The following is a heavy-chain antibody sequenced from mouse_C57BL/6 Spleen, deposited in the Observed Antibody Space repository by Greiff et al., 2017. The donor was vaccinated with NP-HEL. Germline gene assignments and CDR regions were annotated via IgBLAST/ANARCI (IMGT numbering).Heavy chain of an antibody. D-gene: IGHD4-1*01. CDR2: ISSGGDYI. J-gene: IGHJ2*01. Sequence: EVKLVDSGEGLVKPGGSLKLSCAASGFTFSSYAMSWVRQTPEKRLEWVAYISSGGDYIYYADTVKGRFTISRDNARNTLYLQMSSLKSEDTAMYYCTREDNWDYFDYWGQGTTLTVSS. V-gene: IGHV5-9-1*02. CDR3: TREDNWDYFDY. CDR1: GFTFSSYA.